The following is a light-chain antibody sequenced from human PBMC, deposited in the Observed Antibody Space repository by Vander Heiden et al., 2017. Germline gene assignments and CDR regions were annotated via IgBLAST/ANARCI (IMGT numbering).Light chain of an antibody. J-gene: IGKJ3*01. Sequence: EVVLTQSPGTLSLFPGERATLSCRTSQSITSTSLTWYQQKPGQAPRLLIYGASNRASGIPDRFSGSGSGTDFTLTINRLEPGDSAVYYCQQYGGSPLFTFGPGTKVFLK. CDR3: QQYGGSPLFT. CDR2: GAS. V-gene: IGKV3-20*01. CDR1: QSITSTS.